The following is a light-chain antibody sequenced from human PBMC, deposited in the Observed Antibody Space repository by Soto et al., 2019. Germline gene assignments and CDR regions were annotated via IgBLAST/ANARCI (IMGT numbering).Light chain of an antibody. CDR3: QQLNNYPLT. Sequence: DIQLTQSPTFLSASVGDRVTITCRASQGISSSLAWCQQKPGKAPKILIYAASTLQSGVPSRFSGSGSGTEFTLTISSLQPEDFGTYYCQQLNNYPLTFGGGTKVEIK. CDR1: QGISSS. J-gene: IGKJ4*01. CDR2: AAS. V-gene: IGKV1-9*01.